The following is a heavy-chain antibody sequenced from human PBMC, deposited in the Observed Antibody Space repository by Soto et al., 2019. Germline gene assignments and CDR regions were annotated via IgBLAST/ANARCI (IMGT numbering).Heavy chain of an antibody. V-gene: IGHV3-30*18. D-gene: IGHD3-3*01. CDR2: ISYDGTNK. Sequence: GGSLRLSCAASGFTFSSYGIHWVRQAPGKGLEWVAVISYDGTNKYYSDSVKGRSTISRDNSKNTLFLQMNSLRVEDTAVYYCAKAYITIFGGAMDAWGQGTTVTVSS. J-gene: IGHJ6*02. CDR1: GFTFSSYG. CDR3: AKAYITIFGGAMDA.